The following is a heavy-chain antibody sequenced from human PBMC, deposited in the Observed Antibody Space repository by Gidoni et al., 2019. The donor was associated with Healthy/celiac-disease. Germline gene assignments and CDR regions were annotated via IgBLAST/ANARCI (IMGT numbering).Heavy chain of an antibody. Sequence: QVQLVESGGGVVQPGRSLRLSCAASGFTFRSYGMHWVRQAPGKGLEWVAGIWYDGSNKSDADSVKGRFTISRDNSKNTLYLQMNSLRAEDTAVYYCARLGELLLTLDYWGQGTLVTVSS. CDR1: GFTFRSYG. J-gene: IGHJ4*02. V-gene: IGHV3-33*01. CDR2: IWYDGSNK. CDR3: ARLGELLLTLDY. D-gene: IGHD1-26*01.